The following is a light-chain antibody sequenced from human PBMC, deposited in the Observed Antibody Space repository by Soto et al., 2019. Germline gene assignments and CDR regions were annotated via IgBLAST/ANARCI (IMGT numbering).Light chain of an antibody. CDR1: QSVSSSY. V-gene: IGKV3-20*01. CDR3: QQYGSSPWT. J-gene: IGKJ1*01. CDR2: GAS. Sequence: EIALTQSPGTLSLSPGERATLSCRASQSVSSSYLAWYQQKPGQAPRLLIYGASSRATGIPDRFSGSGSGTDLTLTISRLEPEDFAVYYCQQYGSSPWTFGQGTKVDIK.